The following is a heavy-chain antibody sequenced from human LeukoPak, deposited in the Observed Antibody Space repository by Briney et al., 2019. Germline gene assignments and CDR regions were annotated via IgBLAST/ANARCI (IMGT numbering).Heavy chain of an antibody. CDR1: GVSISSCY. CDR2: IYTSGST. Sequence: SETLSLTCTVSGVSISSCYWSWIRQPPGKGLEWIGYIYTSGSTNYNPSLKSRLSISLDTSRNQFSLNLSSVTAADTAVYYCAKLEVGRFDPWGQGILVTVSS. V-gene: IGHV4-4*09. J-gene: IGHJ5*02. D-gene: IGHD7-27*01. CDR3: AKLEVGRFDP.